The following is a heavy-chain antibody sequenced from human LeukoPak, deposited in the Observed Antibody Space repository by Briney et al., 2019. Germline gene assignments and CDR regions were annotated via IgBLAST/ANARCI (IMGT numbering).Heavy chain of an antibody. CDR3: TTGISTWYLAPSDY. J-gene: IGHJ4*02. CDR2: IQSKTDGGTT. Sequence: GGSLRLSCAASGFTFSNAWMSWVRQAPGKGLEWVGRIQSKTDGGTTDYAAPVKGRFTISRDDSKNTLYLLMNGLKTEDTAVYYCTTGISTWYLAPSDYWGQGTLVTVSS. D-gene: IGHD6-13*01. V-gene: IGHV3-15*01. CDR1: GFTFSNAW.